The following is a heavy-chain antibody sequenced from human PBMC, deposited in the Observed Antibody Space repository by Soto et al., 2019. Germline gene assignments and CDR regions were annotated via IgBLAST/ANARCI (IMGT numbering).Heavy chain of an antibody. CDR2: ISSSSSTI. J-gene: IGHJ4*02. D-gene: IGHD5-12*01. V-gene: IGHV3-48*02. Sequence: PGGSLRLSCAASGFTFISYSINFFRQAPGKGLEWVSYISSSSSTIYYADSVKGRFTISRDNAKNSLYLQMNSLRDEDTAVYYCARGVAPFFDYWGQGTLVTVSS. CDR3: ARGVAPFFDY. CDR1: GFTFISYS.